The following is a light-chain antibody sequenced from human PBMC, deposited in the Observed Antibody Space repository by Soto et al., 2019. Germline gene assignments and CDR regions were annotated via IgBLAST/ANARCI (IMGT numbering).Light chain of an antibody. CDR1: QGISSA. CDR2: DAS. J-gene: IGKJ4*01. CDR3: QQFKSYPLT. V-gene: IGKV1-13*02. Sequence: IQLTQSPSSLSASVGDRVTITCRASQGISSALAWYQHKPGKAPKFLIYDASSLKSGVPSRFSGSGSGTDFTLTISSLQPEDFATYYCQQFKSYPLTFGGGTKVEIK.